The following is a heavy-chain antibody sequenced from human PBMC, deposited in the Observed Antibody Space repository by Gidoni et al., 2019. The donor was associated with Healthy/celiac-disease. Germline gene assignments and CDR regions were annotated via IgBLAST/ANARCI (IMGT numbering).Heavy chain of an antibody. D-gene: IGHD2-2*01. V-gene: IGHV1-18*04. J-gene: IGHJ6*02. CDR3: AREGGQYCSSTSCYPNFYYYYGMDV. Sequence: QVQLVQSGAEVKKPGASVKVSCKASGYTFTSSGISWVRQAPGQGLEWMGWISAYNGNTNYAQKLQGRVTMTTDTSTSTAYMELRSLRSDDTAVYYCAREGGQYCSSTSCYPNFYYYYGMDVWGQGTTVTVSS. CDR1: GYTFTSSG. CDR2: ISAYNGNT.